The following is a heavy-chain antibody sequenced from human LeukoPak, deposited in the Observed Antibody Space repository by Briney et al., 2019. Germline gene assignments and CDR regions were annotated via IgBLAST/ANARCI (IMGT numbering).Heavy chain of an antibody. J-gene: IGHJ4*02. V-gene: IGHV1-8*01. Sequence: ASVKVSCKASGYTFTSYDIDWVRQATGQGLEWMGWMNPNSGNTGYAQKFQGRVTMTRNTSISTAYMELSSLRSEDTAVYYCARWAFIGLTDDYWGQGTLVTVSS. CDR2: MNPNSGNT. CDR3: ARWAFIGLTDDY. D-gene: IGHD3-16*02. CDR1: GYTFTSYD.